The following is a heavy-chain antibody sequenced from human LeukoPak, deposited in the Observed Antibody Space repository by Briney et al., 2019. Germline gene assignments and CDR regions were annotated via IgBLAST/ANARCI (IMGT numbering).Heavy chain of an antibody. Sequence: ASVRVSCKASGGTFSSYAISWVRQAPGQGLEWMGGIIPIFGTANYAQKFQGRVTITADESTSTAYMELSSLRSEDTAVYYCAILPARDAFDIRGQGTMVTVSS. CDR1: GGTFSSYA. CDR2: IIPIFGTA. CDR3: AILPARDAFDI. V-gene: IGHV1-69*13. J-gene: IGHJ3*02.